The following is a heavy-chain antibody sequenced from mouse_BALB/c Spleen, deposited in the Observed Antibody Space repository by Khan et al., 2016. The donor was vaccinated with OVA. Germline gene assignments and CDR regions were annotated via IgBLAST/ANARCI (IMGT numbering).Heavy chain of an antibody. Sequence: VQLQQSGPELMKPGASVKISCKASGYSFTSYYIHWVMESHGKSLEWIGYIDPFSGDTTYNQKFKGKATLTVDKSSSTAYILLSNLTSEDSGVYYCTRHGYVAWFTYWGQGTLVTVSA. V-gene: IGHV1S135*01. D-gene: IGHD2-2*01. CDR2: IDPFSGDT. J-gene: IGHJ3*01. CDR1: GYSFTSYY. CDR3: TRHGYVAWFTY.